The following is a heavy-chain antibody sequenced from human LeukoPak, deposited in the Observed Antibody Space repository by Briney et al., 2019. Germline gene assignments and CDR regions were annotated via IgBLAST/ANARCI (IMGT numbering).Heavy chain of an antibody. V-gene: IGHV1-8*01. D-gene: IGHD1-1*01. CDR3: VTPTQLDYDYGMDV. J-gene: IGHJ6*02. CDR2: MNPNSGNT. Sequence: ASVQVSCKASGYTFPHYEIHWVRQATGQGLAWMGWMNPNSGNTGYAQKFQGRVTMTRNTSISTAYMGLSSLRSEGTAVYYCVTPTQLDYDYGMDVWGQGTTGTVSS. CDR1: GYTFPHYE.